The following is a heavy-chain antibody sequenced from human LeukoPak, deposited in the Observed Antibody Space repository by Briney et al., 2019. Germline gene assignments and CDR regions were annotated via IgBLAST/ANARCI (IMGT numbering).Heavy chain of an antibody. V-gene: IGHV4-38-2*02. CDR1: GYSLSSGFF. J-gene: IGHJ4*02. CDR3: ASGTYSGSYYVY. Sequence: SETLSLTCTVSGYSLSSGFFCDWIRQSPGKGLEWIGSFSHRGGSYHNPSLKSRVTISVDTSKNQFSLKLLSVTAADTAVYYCASGTYSGSYYVYWGQGTLVTVSS. CDR2: FSHRGGS. D-gene: IGHD1-26*01.